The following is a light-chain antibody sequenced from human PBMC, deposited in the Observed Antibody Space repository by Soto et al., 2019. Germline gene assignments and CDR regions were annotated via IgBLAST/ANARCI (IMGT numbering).Light chain of an antibody. CDR2: DVS. J-gene: IGLJ2*01. CDR3: CSYAGSYTFVV. V-gene: IGLV2-11*01. CDR1: SSDVGGYNY. Sequence: QSALTQPRSVSGSPGQSVTISCTGTSSDVGGYNYVSWYQQHPGKAPKLMIYDVSKRPSGVPDRFSGSKSGTTASLTISGLQYEDEDDYYCCSYAGSYTFVVFGGGTKLTVL.